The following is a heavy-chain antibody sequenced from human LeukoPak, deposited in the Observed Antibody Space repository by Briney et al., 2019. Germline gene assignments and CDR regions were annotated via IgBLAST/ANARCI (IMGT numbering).Heavy chain of an antibody. Sequence: SQTLSLTCAISGDSVSSNSAAWNWIRQSPSRGLEWLGRTYYRSKWYNDYAVSVKSRITINPDTSKNQFSLQLNSVTPEDTAVYYCARGVDAQSPAIAAAADRAYYYYYGMDVWGQGTTVTVSS. J-gene: IGHJ6*02. D-gene: IGHD6-13*01. CDR2: TYYRSKWYN. CDR1: GDSVSSNSAA. CDR3: ARGVDAQSPAIAAAADRAYYYYYGMDV. V-gene: IGHV6-1*01.